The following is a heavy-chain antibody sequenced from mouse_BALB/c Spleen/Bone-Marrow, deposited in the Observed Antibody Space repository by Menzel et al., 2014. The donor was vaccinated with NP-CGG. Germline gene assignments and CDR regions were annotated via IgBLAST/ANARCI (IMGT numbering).Heavy chain of an antibody. CDR2: IYPGGGYT. Sequence: LVESGAELVRPGTSVKISCKASGYTFTNYWLGWVKQRPGHGLEWIGDIYPGGGYTNYNEKFKGKATLTADTSSSTAYMQLSSLTSEDSAVYLCARGNGPYAMDYWGQGTSVTVSS. J-gene: IGHJ4*01. CDR3: ARGNGPYAMDY. D-gene: IGHD1-1*02. V-gene: IGHV1-63*02. CDR1: GYTFTNYW.